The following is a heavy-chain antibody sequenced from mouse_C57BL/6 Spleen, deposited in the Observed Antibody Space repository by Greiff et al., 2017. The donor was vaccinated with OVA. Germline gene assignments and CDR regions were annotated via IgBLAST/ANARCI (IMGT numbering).Heavy chain of an antibody. CDR1: GFSLTSYG. Sequence: VKLMESGPGLVAPSQSLSITCTVSGFSLTSYGVHWVRQPPGKGLEWLVVIWSDGSTTYNSALKSRLSISKDNSKSQVFLKMNSLQTDDTAMYYCARQGGITTVYYAMDYWGQGTSVTVSS. J-gene: IGHJ4*01. V-gene: IGHV2-6-1*01. D-gene: IGHD1-1*01. CDR3: ARQGGITTVYYAMDY. CDR2: IWSDGST.